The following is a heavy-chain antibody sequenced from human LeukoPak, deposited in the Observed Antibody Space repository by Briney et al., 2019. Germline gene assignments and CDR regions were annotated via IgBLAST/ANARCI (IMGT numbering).Heavy chain of an antibody. Sequence: GGSLRLSCATSGFTFRNYWMSWVRQAPGKGLEWVATINEPGSEKYYVGAVKGRFTISRDNAKNSLYLEMNNLRAEDTAIYYCASFSVGGHRGQGTLVTVSS. CDR2: INEPGSEK. CDR3: ASFSVGGH. D-gene: IGHD6-19*01. J-gene: IGHJ4*02. CDR1: GFTFRNYW. V-gene: IGHV3-7*01.